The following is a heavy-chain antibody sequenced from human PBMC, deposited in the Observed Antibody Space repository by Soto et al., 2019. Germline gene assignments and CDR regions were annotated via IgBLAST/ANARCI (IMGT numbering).Heavy chain of an antibody. D-gene: IGHD4-17*01. Sequence: QVQLVQSGAEVKKPGSSVKVSCKASGGTFSSYAIRGVRQAPGQGLERMGGIIPIFGTANYAQKFQGRVTITADESKSTVYMELSSLRSEDTAVYYCARRPTHTVTIEYFQHWGQGTLVTVSS. J-gene: IGHJ1*01. V-gene: IGHV1-69*12. CDR1: GGTFSSYA. CDR2: IIPIFGTA. CDR3: ARRPTHTVTIEYFQH.